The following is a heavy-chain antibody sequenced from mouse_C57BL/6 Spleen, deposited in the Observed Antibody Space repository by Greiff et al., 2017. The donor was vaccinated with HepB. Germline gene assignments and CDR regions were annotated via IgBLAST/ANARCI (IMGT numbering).Heavy chain of an antibody. CDR3: AREWYSNYGYAMDY. J-gene: IGHJ4*01. Sequence: VQLKESGPGLVKPSQSLSLTCSVTGYSITSGYYWNWIRQFPGNKLEWMGYISYDGSNNYNPSLKNRISITRDTSKNQFFLKLNSVTTEDTATYYCAREWYSNYGYAMDYWGQGTSVTVSS. V-gene: IGHV3-6*01. CDR1: GYSITSGYY. CDR2: ISYDGSN. D-gene: IGHD2-5*01.